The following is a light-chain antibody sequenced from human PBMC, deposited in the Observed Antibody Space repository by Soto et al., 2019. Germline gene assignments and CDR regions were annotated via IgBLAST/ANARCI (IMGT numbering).Light chain of an antibody. CDR2: GAS. V-gene: IGKV3-15*01. CDR1: QSVSTS. J-gene: IGKJ4*01. CDR3: QQLNSYPLT. Sequence: EIVMTQSPATLSVSPGERATLSCRASQSVSTSLAWYQQKPGQAPRLLISGASTRATGVPARFSGSGSETEFTLTISSLQSEDFAVYYCQQLNSYPLTFGGGTKVEIK.